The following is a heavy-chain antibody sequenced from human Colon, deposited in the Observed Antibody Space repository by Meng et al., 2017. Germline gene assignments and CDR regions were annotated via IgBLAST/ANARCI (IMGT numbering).Heavy chain of an antibody. CDR1: RFSFSNYE. CDR2: ISSSGSPR. Sequence: LSLTCAASRFSFSNYEMNWVRQAPGKGLEWISYISSSGSPREYADSVKGRFTISRDNAKNSLYLQMNSLRVEDTAVYYCARGGTTHQLVRSSWFDPWGQGTLVTVSS. V-gene: IGHV3-48*03. J-gene: IGHJ5*02. CDR3: ARGGTTHQLVRSSWFDP. D-gene: IGHD6-13*01.